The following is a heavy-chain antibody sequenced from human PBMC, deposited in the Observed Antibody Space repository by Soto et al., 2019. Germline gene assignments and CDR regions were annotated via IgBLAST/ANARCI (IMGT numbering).Heavy chain of an antibody. CDR1: GYTFTHFY. Sequence: GASVKVSCKASGYTFTHFYITWVRQAPGQGLEWMGAISPHNFNTNSAQNFRGRVTLTTEKSTKTAYMDLRSLTSGDKAVYYCARDPSTINNLSGVWFDPWGQGTLVTVSS. J-gene: IGHJ5*01. CDR2: ISPHNFNT. D-gene: IGHD4-4*01. V-gene: IGHV1-18*01. CDR3: ARDPSTINNLSGVWFDP.